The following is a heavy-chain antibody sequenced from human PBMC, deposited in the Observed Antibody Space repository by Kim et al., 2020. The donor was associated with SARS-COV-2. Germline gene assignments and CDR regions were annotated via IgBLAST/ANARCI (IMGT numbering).Heavy chain of an antibody. CDR3: ACTRDGYKEEAFDI. D-gene: IGHD2-2*01. J-gene: IGHJ3*02. V-gene: IGHV1-69*01. Sequence: AQECEGRVTITADESTSTAYMELSSLRSEDTAVYYCACTRDGYKEEAFDIWGQGTMVTVSS.